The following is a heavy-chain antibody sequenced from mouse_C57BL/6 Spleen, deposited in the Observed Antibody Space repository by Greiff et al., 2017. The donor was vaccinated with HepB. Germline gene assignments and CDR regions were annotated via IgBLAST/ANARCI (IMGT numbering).Heavy chain of an antibody. V-gene: IGHV1-72*01. D-gene: IGHD2-4*01. CDR2: IDPNSGGT. Sequence: VKLQQPGAELVKPGASVKLSCKASGYTFTSYWMHWVKQRPGRGLEWIGRIDPNSGGTKYNEKFKSKATLTVDKPSSTAYMQLSSLTSEDSAVYYCARLLRYDYGGAWFAYWGQGTLVTVSA. J-gene: IGHJ3*01. CDR3: ARLLRYDYGGAWFAY. CDR1: GYTFTSYW.